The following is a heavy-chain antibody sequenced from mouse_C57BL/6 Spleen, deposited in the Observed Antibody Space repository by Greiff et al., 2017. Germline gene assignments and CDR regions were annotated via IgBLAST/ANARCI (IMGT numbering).Heavy chain of an antibody. J-gene: IGHJ1*03. CDR3: ARRWLLPDWYFDV. CDR2: ISSGSSTI. Sequence: EVNLVESGGGLVKPGGSLKLSCAASGFTFSDYGMHWVRQAPEKGLEWVAYISSGSSTIYYADTVKGRFTISRDNAKNTLFLQMTSLRSEDTAMYFCARRWLLPDWYFDVWGTGTTVTVSS. D-gene: IGHD2-3*01. CDR1: GFTFSDYG. V-gene: IGHV5-17*01.